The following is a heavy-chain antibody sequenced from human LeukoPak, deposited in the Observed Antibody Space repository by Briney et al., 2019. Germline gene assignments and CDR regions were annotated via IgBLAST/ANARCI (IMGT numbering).Heavy chain of an antibody. CDR3: ARALYSSSWPFDY. CDR2: IYYSGST. D-gene: IGHD6-13*01. V-gene: IGHV4-31*03. Sequence: PSQTLSLTCTVSGGSISSGGYYWSWIRQHPGKGLEWIGYIYYSGSTYYNPSLKSRVTISVDTSKNQISLKLSSVTAADTAVYYCARALYSSSWPFDYWGQGTLVTVSS. J-gene: IGHJ4*02. CDR1: GGSISSGGYY.